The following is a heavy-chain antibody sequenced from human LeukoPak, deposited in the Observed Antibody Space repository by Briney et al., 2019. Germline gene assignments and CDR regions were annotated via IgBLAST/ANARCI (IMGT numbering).Heavy chain of an antibody. D-gene: IGHD3-10*01. V-gene: IGHV4-4*07. Sequence: SETLSLSCTVSGGSISSNYWGWIREPAGKGLESIGRIYYSGSTNYNPSLKSRVTISIDTSKNQFSLKLSSVTAADTAVYYCARHYASGSFDAFDIWGQGTVVTISS. CDR3: ARHYASGSFDAFDI. CDR2: IYYSGST. J-gene: IGHJ3*02. CDR1: GGSISSNY.